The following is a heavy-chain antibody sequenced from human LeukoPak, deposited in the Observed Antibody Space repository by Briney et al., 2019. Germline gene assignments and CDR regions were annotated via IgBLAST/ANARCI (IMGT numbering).Heavy chain of an antibody. CDR2: VNGGTGNT. CDR1: GYTFTTYA. CDR3: ARGFGAVPADTA. J-gene: IGHJ5*02. V-gene: IGHV1-3*01. Sequence: ASVKVSCKASGYTFTTYAMHWVRQAPGQRLEWVGHVNGGTGNTKYSEKFQGRVTITRDTSASTAYLELSSLISEDTAVYYCARGFGAVPADTAWGQGTLVTVSS. D-gene: IGHD2-2*01.